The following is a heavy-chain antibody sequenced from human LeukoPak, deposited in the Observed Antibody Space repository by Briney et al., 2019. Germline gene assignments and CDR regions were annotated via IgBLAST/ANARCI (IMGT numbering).Heavy chain of an antibody. CDR1: GFTFSSYE. CDR2: ISSSGSTI. D-gene: IGHD2-21*01. J-gene: IGHJ4*02. Sequence: GGSLRLSCAASGFTFSSYEMNWLRQAPGKGLEGVSYISSSGSTIYYADSVKGRFTISRDNAKNSLYLQMNSLRAEDTAVYYCARVIGGFFDYWGQGTLVTVSS. CDR3: ARVIGGFFDY. V-gene: IGHV3-48*03.